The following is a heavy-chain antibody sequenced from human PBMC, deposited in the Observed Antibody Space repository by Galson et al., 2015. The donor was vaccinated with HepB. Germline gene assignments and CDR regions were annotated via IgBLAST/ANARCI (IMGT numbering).Heavy chain of an antibody. CDR3: ARDLRDEGYYGSGSSHYYYYGMDV. CDR1: GDSVSSNSAA. V-gene: IGHV6-1*01. CDR2: TYYRSKWYN. Sequence: CAISGDSVSSNSAAWNWIRQSPSRGLEWLGRTYYRSKWYNDYAVSVKSRITINPDTSKNQFSLQLNSVTPEDTAVYYCARDLRDEGYYGSGSSHYYYYGMDVWGQGTTVTVSS. J-gene: IGHJ6*02. D-gene: IGHD3-10*01.